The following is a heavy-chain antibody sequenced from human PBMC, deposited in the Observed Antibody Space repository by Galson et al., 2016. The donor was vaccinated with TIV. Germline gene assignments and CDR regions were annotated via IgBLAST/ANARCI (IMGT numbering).Heavy chain of an antibody. CDR1: GGFLAGGIYS. J-gene: IGHJ4*02. CDR3: ARAGYSTGHEY. CDR2: LYATGRA. D-gene: IGHD2-15*01. Sequence: TLSLTCTVSGGFLAGGIYSWSWIRQSAGKGLECIGRLYATGRAQYSPSLRSRASISEDTSKNQFFLNLSSVPVPDTAVYDCARAGYSTGHEYWGRGILVTVSS. V-gene: IGHV4-61*02.